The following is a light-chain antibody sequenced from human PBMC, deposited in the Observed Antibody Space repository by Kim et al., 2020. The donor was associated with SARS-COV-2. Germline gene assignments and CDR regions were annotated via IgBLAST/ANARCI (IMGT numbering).Light chain of an antibody. CDR2: YDS. CDR3: QVWDRSSDHVV. CDR1: NIGSKS. V-gene: IGLV3-21*04. Sequence: SYELTQPPSVSVAPGKTARITCGGNNIGSKSGHWYQQKPGQAPVLVIYYDSDRPSGVPERFSGSNSGNTATLTISRAEAGDEADYYCQVWDRSSDHVVFG. J-gene: IGLJ2*01.